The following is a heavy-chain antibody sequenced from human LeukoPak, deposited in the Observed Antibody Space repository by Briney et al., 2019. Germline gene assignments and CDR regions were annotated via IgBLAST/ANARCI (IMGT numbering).Heavy chain of an antibody. Sequence: GASLKISCQVSGYSFTNYWIGWVRQMPGKGLEWMGSIDPGDSDTRYSPSFQGQVTISADKSISTAYLQWSSLKASDTAMYYCARHGSTSCSGGSCYSGWFDPWGQGTLVTVSS. CDR1: GYSFTNYW. J-gene: IGHJ5*02. V-gene: IGHV5-51*01. CDR2: IDPGDSDT. D-gene: IGHD2-15*01. CDR3: ARHGSTSCSGGSCYSGWFDP.